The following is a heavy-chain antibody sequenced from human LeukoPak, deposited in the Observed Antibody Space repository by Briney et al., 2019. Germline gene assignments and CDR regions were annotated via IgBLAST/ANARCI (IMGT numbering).Heavy chain of an antibody. Sequence: SETLSLTCTVSGDSVRSTYWTWIRQPPGKGRECIGYIAYTGDINYNPSLKSRVTISLDMCKNQFSLKLSSVTAADTAVYYCAKHTRIPDYWGPGTLVTVSS. CDR3: AKHTRIPDY. V-gene: IGHV4-59*02. CDR1: GDSVRSTY. J-gene: IGHJ4*02. CDR2: IAYTGDI. D-gene: IGHD1-26*01.